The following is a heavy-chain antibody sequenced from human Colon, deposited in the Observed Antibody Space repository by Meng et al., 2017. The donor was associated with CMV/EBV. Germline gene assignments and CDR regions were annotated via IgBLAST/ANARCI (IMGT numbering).Heavy chain of an antibody. J-gene: IGHJ4*02. Sequence: GGSLRLSCTASGFNFRSSAMSWVRQAPGKGLEWVSGISGGGTSTYYADSVKGRFTISRDTPNNTLFLQLNSLRAEDTAVYYCVRGVIAVGQRHYFAHWGQGTLVTVSS. CDR1: GFNFRSSA. V-gene: IGHV3-23*01. CDR2: ISGGGTST. D-gene: IGHD6-19*01. CDR3: VRGVIAVGQRHYFAH.